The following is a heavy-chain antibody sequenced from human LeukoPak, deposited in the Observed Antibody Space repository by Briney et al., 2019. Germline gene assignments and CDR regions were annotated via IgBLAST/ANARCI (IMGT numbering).Heavy chain of an antibody. CDR3: ARGTMFPYYFDY. D-gene: IGHD3-10*02. Sequence: GGSLRLSCEASGFVFGNHAMSWVRQAPGKGLEWVSFISSSSSYIYYADSLKGRFTISRDNAKNSLYLQMNSVRAEDTAAYYCARGTMFPYYFDYWGQGTLVTVSS. CDR2: ISSSSSYI. CDR1: GFVFGNHA. V-gene: IGHV3-21*01. J-gene: IGHJ4*02.